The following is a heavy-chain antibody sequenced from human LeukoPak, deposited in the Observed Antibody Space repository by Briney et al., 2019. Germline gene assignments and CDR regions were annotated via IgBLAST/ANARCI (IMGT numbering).Heavy chain of an antibody. V-gene: IGHV1-46*01. CDR3: ARRSYLYYFDY. CDR2: INPSGGST. Sequence: ASVKVSCKASGYTFTSYYMHWVRQAPGQGLEWMGIINPSGGSTIYAQKFQGRVTMTRDMSTSTVYMELSSLRSEDTAVYYCARRSYLYYFDYWGQGTLVTVSS. J-gene: IGHJ4*02. CDR1: GYTFTSYY. D-gene: IGHD1-26*01.